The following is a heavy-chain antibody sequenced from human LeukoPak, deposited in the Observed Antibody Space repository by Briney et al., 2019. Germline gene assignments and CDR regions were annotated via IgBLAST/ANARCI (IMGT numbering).Heavy chain of an antibody. V-gene: IGHV1-2*02. J-gene: IGHJ4*02. CDR2: INPNSGGT. CDR3: ARDPVRPARRLDY. CDR1: GYTFTSYG. Sequence: ASVKVSCKASGYTFTSYGISWVRQAPGQGLEWMGWINPNSGGTNYAQKFQGRVTMTRDTSISTAYMELSRLRSDDTAVYYCARDPVRPARRLDYWGQGTLVTVSS.